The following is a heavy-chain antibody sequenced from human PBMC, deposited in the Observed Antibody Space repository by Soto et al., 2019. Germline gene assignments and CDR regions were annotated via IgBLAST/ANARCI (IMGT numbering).Heavy chain of an antibody. CDR1: GYTFTSYY. V-gene: IGHV1-46*01. J-gene: IGHJ4*02. D-gene: IGHD3-22*01. CDR3: ALAFDSXGSSPAFDY. CDR2: INPSGGST. Sequence: ASVKVSCKASGYTFTSYYMHWVRQAPGQGLEWMGIINPSGGSTSYAQKFQGRVTMTRDTSTSTVYMELSSLRSEDTAVYYCALAFDSXGSSPAFDYWGQGTLVTVSS.